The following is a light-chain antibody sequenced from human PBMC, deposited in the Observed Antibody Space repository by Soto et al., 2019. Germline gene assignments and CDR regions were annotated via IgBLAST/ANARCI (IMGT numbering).Light chain of an antibody. Sequence: DIQMTQSPSSVSAFVVESVTITCHASQRISAFLNWYHQKPGKAPKLLIYSASYLQSGVPSNFSGSGSGTDFTLSIVTLQPEDSGTYFCQQSYRLPPTFGGGTKVDIK. CDR3: QQSYRLPPT. V-gene: IGKV1-39*01. J-gene: IGKJ4*01. CDR2: SAS. CDR1: QRISAF.